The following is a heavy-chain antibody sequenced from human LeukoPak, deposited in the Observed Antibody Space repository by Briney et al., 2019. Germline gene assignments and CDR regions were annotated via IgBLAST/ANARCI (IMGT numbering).Heavy chain of an antibody. CDR3: AKEARDILTRYYWGSQFDY. Sequence: PGGSLRLSCAASGFTFSSYAMSWVRQAPGKGLEWVAAISGRGGDTFYADSVKGRFTFSRDNSKNTMFLQMNSLRAEDTALYYCAKEARDILTRYYWGSQFDYWGQGTLVIVSS. CDR1: GFTFSSYA. J-gene: IGHJ4*02. D-gene: IGHD3-9*01. CDR2: ISGRGGDT. V-gene: IGHV3-23*01.